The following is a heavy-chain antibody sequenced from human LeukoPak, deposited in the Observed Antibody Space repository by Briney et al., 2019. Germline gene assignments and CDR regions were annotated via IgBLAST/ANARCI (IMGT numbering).Heavy chain of an antibody. J-gene: IGHJ5*02. CDR3: TKTASAAIYWFDP. V-gene: IGHV3-23*01. CDR1: GFNFSDSY. CDR2: ISGSGGST. Sequence: GGSLRLSCEASGFNFSDSYMTWVRQAPEKGLEWVSAISGSGGSTYYADSVKGRFTISRDNSKNTLYLQMNSLRAEDTAVYYCTKTASAAIYWFDPWGQGTLVTVSS. D-gene: IGHD2-2*02.